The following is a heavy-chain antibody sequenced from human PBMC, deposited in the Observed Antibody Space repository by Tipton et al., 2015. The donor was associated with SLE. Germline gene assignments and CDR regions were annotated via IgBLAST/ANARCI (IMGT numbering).Heavy chain of an antibody. Sequence: SLRLSCAASGFTFSSYDMHWVRQATGKGLEWVSAIGTAGDTFYADSVKGRFTISRANSKNTLYLQMNSLRAEDTAVYYCAKVRSGGDYWGQGTLVTVSS. CDR2: IGTAGDT. D-gene: IGHD3-10*01. CDR1: GFTFSSYD. J-gene: IGHJ4*02. CDR3: AKVRSGGDY. V-gene: IGHV3-13*01.